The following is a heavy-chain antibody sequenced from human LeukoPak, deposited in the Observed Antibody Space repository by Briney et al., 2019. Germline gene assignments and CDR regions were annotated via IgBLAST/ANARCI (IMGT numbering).Heavy chain of an antibody. J-gene: IGHJ4*02. Sequence: ASVKVSCKASGYTFTGYYMHWVRQAPGQGLEWMGWINPNSGGTNYAQKFQGRVTMTRDTSISTAHMELSRLRSDDTAVYYCARDEAVDGSLALNYWGQGTLVTVSS. CDR2: INPNSGGT. D-gene: IGHD6-19*01. V-gene: IGHV1-2*02. CDR1: GYTFTGYY. CDR3: ARDEAVDGSLALNY.